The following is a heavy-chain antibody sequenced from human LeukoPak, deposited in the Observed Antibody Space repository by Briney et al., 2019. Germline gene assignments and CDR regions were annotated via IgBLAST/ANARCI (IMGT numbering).Heavy chain of an antibody. D-gene: IGHD6-6*01. Sequence: VSVKVSCKASGYTFTGYYMHWVPETPGQGLEWMGWINPNSGGTNYGQKFQGRGTMTRDTSISTAYMQLSRLRSDDTAVYYCARDAREYSCSSSRYYYYYTDGWGKGSTVTVSS. J-gene: IGHJ6*03. CDR2: INPNSGGT. V-gene: IGHV1-2*02. CDR3: ARDAREYSCSSSRYYYYYTDG. CDR1: GYTFTGYY.